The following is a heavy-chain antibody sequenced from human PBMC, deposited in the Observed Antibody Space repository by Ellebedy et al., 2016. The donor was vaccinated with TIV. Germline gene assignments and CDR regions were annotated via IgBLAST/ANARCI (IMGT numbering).Heavy chain of an antibody. CDR1: GYTFTSYG. V-gene: IGHV7-4-1*02. D-gene: IGHD6-19*01. J-gene: IGHJ4*02. Sequence: AASVKVSCKTSGYTFTSYGISWVRQAPGQGLEWMGWINPNTGNPTYAQGFTGRFVFSSDTSVGTAYLQISSLKAEDTAVYYCARDRDSSGWYWGYWGQGTLVTVSS. CDR2: INPNTGNP. CDR3: ARDRDSSGWYWGY.